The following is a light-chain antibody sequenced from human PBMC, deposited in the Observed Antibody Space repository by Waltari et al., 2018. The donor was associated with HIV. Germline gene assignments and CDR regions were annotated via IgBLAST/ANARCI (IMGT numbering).Light chain of an antibody. Sequence: AIQLTQSQSSLSASVGYRVTITCLASQNISSSLAWYQQNQGKPPKLLIHDASIVETGVPSKFSGSGAGADFTLTISSLQPEEFATYDCQQFNSYPLTFGAGTKVEIK. CDR1: QNISSS. CDR3: QQFNSYPLT. J-gene: IGKJ4*01. V-gene: IGKV1-13*02. CDR2: DAS.